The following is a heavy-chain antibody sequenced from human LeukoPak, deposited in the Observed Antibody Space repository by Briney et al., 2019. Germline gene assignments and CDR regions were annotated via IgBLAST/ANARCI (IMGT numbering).Heavy chain of an antibody. J-gene: IGHJ6*02. CDR2: TSGSGGST. Sequence: GGSLRLSCAASGFTFSSYAMSWVRQAPGKGLEWVSATSGSGGSTYYADSVKGRFTISRDNSKNTLYLQMNSLRAEDTAVYYCAKVLQYSSGWLNYYYYGMDVWGQGTTVTVSS. V-gene: IGHV3-23*01. D-gene: IGHD6-19*01. CDR1: GFTFSSYA. CDR3: AKVLQYSSGWLNYYYYGMDV.